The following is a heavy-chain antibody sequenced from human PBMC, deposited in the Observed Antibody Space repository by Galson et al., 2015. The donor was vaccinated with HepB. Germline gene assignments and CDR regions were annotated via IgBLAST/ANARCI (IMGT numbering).Heavy chain of an antibody. Sequence: SLRLSCAVSGFTFSSYNMNWVRQAPGKGLEWVSYIVSGGATTHYADSVKGRFIISRDDAKSSLYLQMNSLRAEDTAVYYCARSDGSGIYPNYFDPWSQGTLVTVSS. CDR1: GFTFSSYN. J-gene: IGHJ5*02. CDR2: IVSGGATT. D-gene: IGHD3-10*01. CDR3: ARSDGSGIYPNYFDP. V-gene: IGHV3-48*01.